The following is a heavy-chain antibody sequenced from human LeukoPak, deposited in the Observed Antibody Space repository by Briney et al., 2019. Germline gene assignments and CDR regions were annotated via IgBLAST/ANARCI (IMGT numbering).Heavy chain of an antibody. Sequence: PGGSLRLSCAASGFTFSSYAMSWVRQAPGKGLEWVSAISGSGGSTYYADSVKGRFTISRDNSKDTLYLQMNSLRAVDTAVYYCAKAQGSGWRNAFDYWGQGTLVTVSS. V-gene: IGHV3-23*01. CDR3: AKAQGSGWRNAFDY. D-gene: IGHD6-19*01. CDR1: GFTFSSYA. J-gene: IGHJ4*02. CDR2: ISGSGGST.